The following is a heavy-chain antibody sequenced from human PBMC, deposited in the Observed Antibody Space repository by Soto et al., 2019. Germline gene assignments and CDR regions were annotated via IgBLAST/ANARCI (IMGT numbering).Heavy chain of an antibody. CDR2: ISAYNGNT. V-gene: IGHV1-18*01. D-gene: IGHD3-22*01. Sequence: ASVKVSCKASGYTFTSYGISWVRQAPGQGLEWMGWISAYNGNTNYAQKLQGRVTMTTDTSTSTAYMELRSLRSDDTAVYYCAREIFKYYYDSSGYLAPFDIWGQGTMVTVSS. CDR1: GYTFTSYG. J-gene: IGHJ3*02. CDR3: AREIFKYYYDSSGYLAPFDI.